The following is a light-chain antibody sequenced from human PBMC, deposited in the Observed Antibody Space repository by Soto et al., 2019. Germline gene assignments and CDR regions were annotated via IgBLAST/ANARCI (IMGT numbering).Light chain of an antibody. Sequence: EIVLTQTPATLSLSPGERATLSCRASQSISSYLAWYQQTPGQAPRLLIYDASNRDTGVPARFSGSGSGTDFTLTISSLEPEDFAVYFCPQRSNWPLTFGGGTKVEIK. CDR1: QSISSY. CDR3: PQRSNWPLT. V-gene: IGKV3-11*01. CDR2: DAS. J-gene: IGKJ4*01.